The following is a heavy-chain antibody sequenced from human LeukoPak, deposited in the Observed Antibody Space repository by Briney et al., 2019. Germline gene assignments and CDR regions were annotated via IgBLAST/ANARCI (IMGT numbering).Heavy chain of an antibody. CDR1: GFTFSS. CDR3: AKDSGSVGASLL. J-gene: IGHJ4*02. V-gene: IGHV3-23*01. CDR2: ISGSGGYT. Sequence: QTGGSLRLSCAASGFTFSSMTWVRQAPGKGLEWVSTISGSGGYTYYADSVKGRFTISRDNSNNTLYLQMSGLRAEDTAVYYCAKDSGSVGASLLWGQGTLVTVSS. D-gene: IGHD1-26*01.